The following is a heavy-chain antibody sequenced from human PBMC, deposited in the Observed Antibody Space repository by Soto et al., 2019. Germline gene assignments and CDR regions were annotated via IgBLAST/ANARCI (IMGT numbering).Heavy chain of an antibody. D-gene: IGHD3-3*02. V-gene: IGHV4-38-2*01. J-gene: IGHJ4*02. CDR1: GYSITNGYY. CDR2: IYHSGNT. Sequence: LSLTCAVSGYSITNGYYWGWIRQPPGKGLEWIGSIYHSGNTYYNPSLKSRVTLSIDTSKNQFSLKLRSVTAADTAMYYCARVKLAGRGSFHDWGQGTLVTVSS. CDR3: ARVKLAGRGSFHD.